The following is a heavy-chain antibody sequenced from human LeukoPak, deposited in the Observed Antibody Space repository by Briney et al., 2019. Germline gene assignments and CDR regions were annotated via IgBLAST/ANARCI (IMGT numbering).Heavy chain of an antibody. CDR1: GGSISSYY. CDR2: IYFNGCT. Sequence: SETLSLTCTVSGGSISSYYWNWIRQPPGKGLEWLGYIYFNGCTNYNPSLKGRVTISVDTSKNQFSLKLTSVTAADAAVYYCARDPQDAFDIWGQGTMVTVSS. CDR3: ARDPQDAFDI. V-gene: IGHV4-59*01. J-gene: IGHJ3*02.